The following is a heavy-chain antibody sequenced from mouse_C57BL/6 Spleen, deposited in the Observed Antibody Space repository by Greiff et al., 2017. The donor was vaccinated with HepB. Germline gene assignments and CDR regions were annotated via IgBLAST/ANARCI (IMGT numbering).Heavy chain of an antibody. CDR1: GFTFSSYA. Sequence: EVKLMESGGGLVKPGGSLKLSCAASGFTFSSYAMSWVRQTPEKRLEWVATISDGGSYTYYPDNVKGRFTISRDNAKNNLYLQMSHLKSEDTAMYYCASSYYYGPHYYAMDYWGQGTSVTVSS. V-gene: IGHV5-4*03. CDR3: ASSYYYGPHYYAMDY. D-gene: IGHD1-1*01. J-gene: IGHJ4*01. CDR2: ISDGGSYT.